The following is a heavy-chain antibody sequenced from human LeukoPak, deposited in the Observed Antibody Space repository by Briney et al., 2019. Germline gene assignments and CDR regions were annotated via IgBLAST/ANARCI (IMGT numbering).Heavy chain of an antibody. CDR2: MNPNSGNT. V-gene: IGHV1-8*02. Sequence: ASVKVSCKASGYTYTGYYMHWVRQAPGQGLEWMGWMNPNSGNTGYAQKSQGRVTMTRNTSISTAYMELSSLRSEDTAVYYCARPYYYYGMDVWGQGTTVTVSS. CDR1: GYTYTGYY. J-gene: IGHJ6*02. CDR3: ARPYYYYGMDV.